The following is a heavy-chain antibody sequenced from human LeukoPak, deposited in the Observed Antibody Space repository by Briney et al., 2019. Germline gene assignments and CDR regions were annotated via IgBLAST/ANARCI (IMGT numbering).Heavy chain of an antibody. V-gene: IGHV1-18*01. CDR1: GYTFTSYG. Sequence: ASVKVSCKASGYTFTSYGISWVRQAPGQGLEWMGWISAYNGNTNYAQKLQGRVTMTTDTSTSTAYMELRSLRSDDTAVYYCARLTPGYCSSTSCLVNWGQGTLVTVSS. CDR2: ISAYNGNT. J-gene: IGHJ4*02. D-gene: IGHD2-2*01. CDR3: ARLTPGYCSSTSCLVN.